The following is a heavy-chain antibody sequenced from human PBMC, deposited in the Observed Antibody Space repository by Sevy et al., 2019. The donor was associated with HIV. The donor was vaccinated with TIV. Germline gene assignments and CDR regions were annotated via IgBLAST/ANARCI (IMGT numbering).Heavy chain of an antibody. J-gene: IGHJ6*02. V-gene: IGHV3-21*01. D-gene: IGHD1-7*01. CDR1: GFIFSTYN. Sequence: GGSLRLSCAASGFIFSTYNMNWVRQAPGKGLEWVSSISHSSTYIYYTDSLKGRFTVSRDNAKNSLYLQMNSLRAEDTAIYYCAREFGRGTTAGGRYYGMDVWGQGTTVTVSS. CDR3: AREFGRGTTAGGRYYGMDV. CDR2: ISHSSTYI.